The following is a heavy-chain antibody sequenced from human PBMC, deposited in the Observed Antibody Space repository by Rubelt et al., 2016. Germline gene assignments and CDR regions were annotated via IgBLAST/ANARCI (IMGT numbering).Heavy chain of an antibody. Sequence: QVQLVQSGAEVKKPGASVKVSCKASGYTFASYYMHWVRQAPGQGLEWMGIINPSGGSTSYAQRNQGRGTMTRHASTSTVYMELSSLGSENTAVYYCARIPTLQTDVWGQGTTVTVSS. CDR2: INPSGGST. J-gene: IGHJ6*02. D-gene: IGHD4-11*01. CDR3: ARIPTLQTDV. CDR1: GYTFASYY. V-gene: IGHV1-46*01.